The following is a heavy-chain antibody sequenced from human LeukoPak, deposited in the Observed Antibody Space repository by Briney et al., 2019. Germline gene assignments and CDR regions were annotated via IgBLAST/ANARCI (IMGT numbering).Heavy chain of an antibody. Sequence: PGGSLRLSCAASGFTFSDYYMRWIRQAPGKGLEWVLYISSSGSTIYYADSVKGRFTIARHNATNSLYLQMNRLRAEDTAVYYCARVWRMVRGVIWFPGFDYWGQGTLVTVSS. V-gene: IGHV3-11*04. CDR2: ISSSGSTI. D-gene: IGHD3-10*01. J-gene: IGHJ4*02. CDR3: ARVWRMVRGVIWFPGFDY. CDR1: GFTFSDYY.